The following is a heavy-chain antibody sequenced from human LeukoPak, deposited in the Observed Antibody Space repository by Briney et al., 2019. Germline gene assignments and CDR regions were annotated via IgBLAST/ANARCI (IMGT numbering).Heavy chain of an antibody. Sequence: ASVKVSCKPSGYTFSNYGVSWVRQAPGQGLEWMGWISPYNGNTKYAQKVQGRVTMTTDTSTSTAYMELRSLRSDDTAVYYCARDQTQIWFGEGLWYFDYWGQGTLVTVSS. CDR1: GYTFSNYG. CDR2: ISPYNGNT. CDR3: ARDQTQIWFGEGLWYFDY. V-gene: IGHV1-18*01. J-gene: IGHJ4*02. D-gene: IGHD3-10*01.